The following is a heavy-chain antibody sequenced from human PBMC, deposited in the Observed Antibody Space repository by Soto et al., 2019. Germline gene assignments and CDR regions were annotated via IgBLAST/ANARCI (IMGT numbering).Heavy chain of an antibody. J-gene: IGHJ6*02. CDR1: GFTFSSYW. CDR3: ASVWLLSKRYYYYYGMDV. CDR2: INSDGSST. D-gene: IGHD3-9*01. V-gene: IGHV3-74*01. Sequence: GGSLRLSCAASGFTFSSYWMHWVRQAPGKGLVWVSRINSDGSSTSYADSVKGRFTISRDNAKNTLYLQMNSLRAEDTAVYYCASVWLLSKRYYYYYGMDVWGQGTTVTVSS.